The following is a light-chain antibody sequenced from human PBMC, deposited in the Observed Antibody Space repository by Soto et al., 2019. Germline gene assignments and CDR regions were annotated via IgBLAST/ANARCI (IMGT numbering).Light chain of an antibody. CDR3: QQYNNWPPIT. Sequence: EIVLTQSPGTLSLSPGERATLSCRASQSVNSNFLAWYQQKPGQAPRLLIYGASTRAAGTPDRFSGGGAGTDFTLTVSRLEPEDFAVYYCQQYNNWPPITFGQGTRLEIK. V-gene: IGKV3-20*01. CDR1: QSVNSNF. CDR2: GAS. J-gene: IGKJ5*01.